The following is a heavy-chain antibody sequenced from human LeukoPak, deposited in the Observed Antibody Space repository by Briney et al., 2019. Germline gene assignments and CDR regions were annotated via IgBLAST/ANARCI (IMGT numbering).Heavy chain of an antibody. CDR1: GYTFTTNK. Sequence: ASVKVSCKASGYTFTTNKLHWVRQAPGQGLEWMGMINPSDGSTIYAQRFQGRVTMTGDTSTSTVYMELSSLRSEDTAVYYCARDLVVVTGLRTRGSFDIWGQGTMVTVSS. J-gene: IGHJ3*02. D-gene: IGHD2-21*02. CDR2: INPSDGST. CDR3: ARDLVVVTGLRTRGSFDI. V-gene: IGHV1-46*01.